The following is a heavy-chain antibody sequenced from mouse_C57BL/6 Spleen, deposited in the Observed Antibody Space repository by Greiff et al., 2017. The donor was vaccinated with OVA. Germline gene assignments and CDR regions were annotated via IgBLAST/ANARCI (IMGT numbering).Heavy chain of an antibody. J-gene: IGHJ2*01. CDR1: GYTFTSYW. CDR2: IDPSDSYT. CDR3: ARGLLLSYFDD. Sequence: QVQLKESGAELVKPGASVKLSCKASGYTFTSYWMQWVKQRPGQGLEWIGEIDPSDSYTNYNQKFKGKATLTVDTSSSTAYMPLSSLTSEDSAVYYCARGLLLSYFDDWGQGTTLTVSS. D-gene: IGHD2-3*01. V-gene: IGHV1-50*01.